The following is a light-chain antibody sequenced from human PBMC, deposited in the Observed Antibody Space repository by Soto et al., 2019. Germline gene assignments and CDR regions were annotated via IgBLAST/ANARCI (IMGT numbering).Light chain of an antibody. CDR1: QDINKF. Sequence: DIQMTQSPSSLSASVGDRVTITCQASQDINKFLNWYQQKPGKPPKLLIDDASNLQTGVPSRFSGSGSGTDFTFTITSLQPEDIATYYCQQYEDLPITFGQGTRLEIK. CDR2: DAS. J-gene: IGKJ5*01. V-gene: IGKV1-33*01. CDR3: QQYEDLPIT.